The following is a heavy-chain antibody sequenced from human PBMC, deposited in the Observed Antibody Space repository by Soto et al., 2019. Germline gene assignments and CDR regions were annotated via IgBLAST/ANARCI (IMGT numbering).Heavy chain of an antibody. CDR2: ITGSAGST. V-gene: IGHV3-23*01. D-gene: IGHD5-12*01. CDR3: AKDSNRWLRFDLGY. Sequence: EVQLLESGGGLVQPGGSLRLSCAASGFTFSSYAMSWVRQAPGKGLEWVSSITGSAGSTYYADSVKGRFTISRDNSKNTLYLQMNRLRAEDTAVYYCAKDSNRWLRFDLGYWGPGTLVTVSS. CDR1: GFTFSSYA. J-gene: IGHJ4*02.